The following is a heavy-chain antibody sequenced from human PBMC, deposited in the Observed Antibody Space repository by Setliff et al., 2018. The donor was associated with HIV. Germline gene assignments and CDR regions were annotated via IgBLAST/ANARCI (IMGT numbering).Heavy chain of an antibody. CDR3: AKDPRGSMVRGLINYFDP. V-gene: IGHV3-23*01. D-gene: IGHD3-10*01. CDR2: ISGSGGST. CDR1: GFTFSSYA. Sequence: PGGSLRLSCAASGFTFSSYAMTWVRQAPGKGLEWVSAISGSGGSTYYADSVKGRFIISRDNSKNTLYLQMNSLRALDTAIYYCAKDPRGSMVRGLINYFDPWGQGTLVTVSS. J-gene: IGHJ5*02.